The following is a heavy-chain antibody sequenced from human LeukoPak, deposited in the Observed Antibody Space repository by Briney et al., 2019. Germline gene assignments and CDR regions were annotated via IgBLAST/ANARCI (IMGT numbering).Heavy chain of an antibody. CDR2: IYYSGST. D-gene: IGHD3-3*01. CDR3: ARGVFDFWSGLYYFDY. V-gene: IGHV4-39*01. CDR1: GGSISSYY. Sequence: SETLSLTCTVSGGSISSYYWSWIRQPPGKGLEWIGSIYYSGSTYYNPSLKSRVTISVDTSKNQFSLKLSSVTAADTAVYYCARGVFDFWSGLYYFDYWGQGTLVTVSS. J-gene: IGHJ4*02.